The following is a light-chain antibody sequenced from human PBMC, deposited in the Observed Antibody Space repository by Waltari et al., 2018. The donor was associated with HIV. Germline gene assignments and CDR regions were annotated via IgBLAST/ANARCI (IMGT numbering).Light chain of an antibody. CDR2: EVS. Sequence: QSALTQPASVSGSPGQSITLSCTGSSSDVGGYNYVSWYQQHPGKAPKLMIYEVSKRPSGVSNRFSGSKSGNTASLTISGLQAEDEADYYCSSYTSSSTLWVFGGGTKLTVL. CDR3: SSYTSSSTLWV. CDR1: SSDVGGYNY. V-gene: IGLV2-14*01. J-gene: IGLJ3*02.